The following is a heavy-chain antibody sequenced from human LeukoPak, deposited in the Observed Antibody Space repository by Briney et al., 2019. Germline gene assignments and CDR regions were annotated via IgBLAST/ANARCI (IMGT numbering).Heavy chain of an antibody. Sequence: GGSLRLSCAASGFTFSDHYMDWVRQAPGKGLEWVGRTRNKANSYTTEYAASVKGRFTISRDDSKNSLYLQMNSLKTEDTAVYYCARDRVIIAAAGTGWFDPWGQGTLVTVSS. CDR1: GFTFSDHY. CDR2: TRNKANSYTT. D-gene: IGHD6-13*01. CDR3: ARDRVIIAAAGTGWFDP. V-gene: IGHV3-72*01. J-gene: IGHJ5*02.